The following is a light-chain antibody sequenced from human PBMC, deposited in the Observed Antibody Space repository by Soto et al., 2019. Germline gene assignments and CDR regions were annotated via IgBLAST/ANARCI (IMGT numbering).Light chain of an antibody. CDR3: QQYDGSLFT. J-gene: IGKJ3*01. Sequence: EIVLTQSPGTLSVSLGERATLSCRASQSVSSSYLAWYQQKAGQPPRLLIYAASTRATGIPDRFSGSGSGADFTLTISRLEPEDIAVYYCQQYDGSLFTFGPGTNVDIK. V-gene: IGKV3-20*01. CDR2: AAS. CDR1: QSVSSSY.